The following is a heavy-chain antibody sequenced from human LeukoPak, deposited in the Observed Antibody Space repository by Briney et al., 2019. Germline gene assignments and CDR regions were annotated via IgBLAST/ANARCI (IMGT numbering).Heavy chain of an antibody. CDR2: IYYSGST. Sequence: WVRQPPGKGLEWIGSIYYSGSTYYNPSLKSRVTISIGTSKKHFSLKLTSVTAADTAVYYCARGAPPQNWGQGTLVTVSS. V-gene: IGHV4-39*07. CDR3: ARGAPPQN. J-gene: IGHJ4*02.